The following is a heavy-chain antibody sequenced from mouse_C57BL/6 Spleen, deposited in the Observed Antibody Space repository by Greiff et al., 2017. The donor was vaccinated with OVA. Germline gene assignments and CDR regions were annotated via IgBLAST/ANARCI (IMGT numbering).Heavy chain of an antibody. CDR3: ARAGLRRGYYAMDC. J-gene: IGHJ4*01. CDR1: GFTFSDYG. CDR2: ISSGSSTI. D-gene: IGHD2-4*01. V-gene: IGHV5-17*01. Sequence: EVQGVESGGGLVKPGGSLKLSCAASGFTFSDYGMHWVRQAPEKGLEWVAYISSGSSTIYYADTVKGRFTISRDNAKNTLFLQMTSLRSEDTAMYYCARAGLRRGYYAMDCWGQGTSVTVSS.